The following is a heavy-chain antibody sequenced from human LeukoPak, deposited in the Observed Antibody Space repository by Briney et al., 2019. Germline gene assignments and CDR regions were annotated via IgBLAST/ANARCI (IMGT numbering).Heavy chain of an antibody. J-gene: IGHJ6*02. Sequence: GGSLTLSCAASVFTFSKRWMHWVRQVPGKGLVWVSRINSDGSSTSYADSVRGRFTISRDKAKNTLYLQMNSLRAEDTAVHYCARATSYSNYGMDVWGQGTTVTVSS. CDR2: INSDGSST. V-gene: IGHV3-74*01. CDR3: ARATSYSNYGMDV. CDR1: VFTFSKRW. D-gene: IGHD4-11*01.